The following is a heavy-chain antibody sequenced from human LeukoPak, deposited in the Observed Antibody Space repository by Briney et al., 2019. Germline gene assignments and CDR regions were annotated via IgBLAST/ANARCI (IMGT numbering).Heavy chain of an antibody. CDR1: GGSFSGYY. D-gene: IGHD5-18*01. V-gene: IGHV4-34*01. CDR2: INHSGST. CDR3: ARERGYSYGYVGFDY. J-gene: IGHJ4*02. Sequence: SETLSLTCAVYGGSFSGYYWSWIRQPPGKGLEWIGEINHSGSTNYNPSLKSRATISVDTSKNQFSLKLSSVTAADTAVYYCARERGYSYGYVGFDYWGQGTLVTVSS.